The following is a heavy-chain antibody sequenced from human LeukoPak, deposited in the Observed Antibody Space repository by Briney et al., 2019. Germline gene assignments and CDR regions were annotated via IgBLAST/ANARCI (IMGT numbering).Heavy chain of an antibody. Sequence: ASVKVSCKASGYTFTSYYLHWVRQAPGRGLEWMGIINPSGGSTSYAQKFQGRVTITADKSTSTAYMELSSLRSEDTAVYYCAGPLKSIAARYFDLWGRGTLVTVSS. CDR3: AGPLKSIAARYFDL. V-gene: IGHV1-46*01. J-gene: IGHJ2*01. CDR1: GYTFTSYY. CDR2: INPSGGST. D-gene: IGHD6-6*01.